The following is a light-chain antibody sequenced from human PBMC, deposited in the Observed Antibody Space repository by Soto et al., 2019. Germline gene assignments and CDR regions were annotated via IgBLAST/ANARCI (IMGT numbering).Light chain of an antibody. J-gene: IGKJ1*01. CDR3: QQYNNWPEGT. V-gene: IGKV3-15*01. Sequence: EIVTTQSPATLSVSPGERATLSFMASQSVSSNLAWYQQKPGQAPRLLIYGASTRATGIPARFSGSGSGTEFTLTISSLQSEDFAVYYCQQYNNWPEGTFGQGTKVDI. CDR1: QSVSSN. CDR2: GAS.